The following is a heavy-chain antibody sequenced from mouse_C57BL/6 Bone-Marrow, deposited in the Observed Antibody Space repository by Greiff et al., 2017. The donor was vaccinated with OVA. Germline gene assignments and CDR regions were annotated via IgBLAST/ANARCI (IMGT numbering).Heavy chain of an antibody. CDR3: ARWARPWFAY. Sequence: VKLMESGAELARPGASVKMSCKASGYTFTSYTMHWVKQRPGQGLEWIGYINPSSGYTKYNQKFKDKATLTADKSSSTAYMQLSSLTSEDSAVYYCARWARPWFAYWGQGTLVTVSA. CDR2: INPSSGYT. V-gene: IGHV1-4*01. J-gene: IGHJ3*01. CDR1: GYTFTSYT.